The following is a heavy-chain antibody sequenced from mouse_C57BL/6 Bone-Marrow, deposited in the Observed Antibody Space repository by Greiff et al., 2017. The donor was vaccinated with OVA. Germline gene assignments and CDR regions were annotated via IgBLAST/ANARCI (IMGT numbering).Heavy chain of an antibody. CDR3: ARRTAQAAYYAMDY. Sequence: EVKLMESGPELVKPGASVKISCKASGYSFTGYYMNWVKQSPEKSLEWIGEINPSTGGTTYNQKFKAKATLTVDKSSSTAYMQLKSLTSEDSAVYYCARRTAQAAYYAMDYWGQGTSVTVSS. CDR2: INPSTGGT. V-gene: IGHV1-42*01. CDR1: GYSFTGYY. J-gene: IGHJ4*01. D-gene: IGHD3-2*02.